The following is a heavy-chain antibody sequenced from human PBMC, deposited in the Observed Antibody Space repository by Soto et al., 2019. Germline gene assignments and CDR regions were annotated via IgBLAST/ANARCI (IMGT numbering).Heavy chain of an antibody. D-gene: IGHD2-21*02. V-gene: IGHV3-23*01. J-gene: IGHJ6*02. CDR2: ISGSGGSI. CDR1: GFIFSSSA. Sequence: EVPLLDSGGGLVQPGGALRLSCSASGFIFSSSAMNWVRQAPGKGLEWVSAISGSGGSIYYADSVKGRFTISRDNSKTTLYLQMDSLRAADTAVYYCAKGGGDSLRYGMDVWGQGTTATVSS. CDR3: AKGGGDSLRYGMDV.